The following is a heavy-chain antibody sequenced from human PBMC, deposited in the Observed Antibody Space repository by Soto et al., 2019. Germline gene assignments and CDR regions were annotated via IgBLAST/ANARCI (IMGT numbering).Heavy chain of an antibody. Sequence: ASVKVSCKASGYTFTSYGISWVRQAPGQGLEWMGWISAYNGNTNYAQKLQGRVTMTTDTSTSTAYMELRSLRSDDTAVYHCAREKMGYSYGLVDYWGQGTLVTVSS. CDR3: AREKMGYSYGLVDY. V-gene: IGHV1-18*04. D-gene: IGHD5-18*01. CDR1: GYTFTSYG. CDR2: ISAYNGNT. J-gene: IGHJ4*02.